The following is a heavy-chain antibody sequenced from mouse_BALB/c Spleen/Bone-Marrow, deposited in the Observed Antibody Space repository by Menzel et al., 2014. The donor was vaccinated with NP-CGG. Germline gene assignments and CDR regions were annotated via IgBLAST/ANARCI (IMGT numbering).Heavy chain of an antibody. D-gene: IGHD1-1*01. CDR3: ARHYGSGVFYFDY. J-gene: IGHJ2*01. CDR1: GFTFSSYT. V-gene: IGHV5-12-2*01. CDR2: ISNGGGIT. Sequence: EVQLQESGGGLVQPGGSLKLSCAASGFTFSSYTMSWVRLTPETRLEGVAYISNGGGITYYSDIVKGRFTISRDNAKNTLYLQMNSLKSEDTAMYYCARHYGSGVFYFDYWGQGTTLTVSS.